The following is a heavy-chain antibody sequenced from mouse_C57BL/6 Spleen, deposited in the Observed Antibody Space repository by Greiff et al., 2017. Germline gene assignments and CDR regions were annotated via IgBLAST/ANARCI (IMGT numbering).Heavy chain of an antibody. J-gene: IGHJ2*01. CDR1: GYTFTSYW. Sequence: QVQLQQSGAELVKPGASVKMSCKASGYTFTSYWITWVKQRPGQGLEWIGDIYPGSGSTNYNEKFKSKATLTVDTSSSTAYMQRSSLTSEDSAVYYCALGDSNYVYYLDYGGQGTTRTVSS. V-gene: IGHV1-55*01. D-gene: IGHD2-5*01. CDR3: ALGDSNYVYYLDY. CDR2: IYPGSGST.